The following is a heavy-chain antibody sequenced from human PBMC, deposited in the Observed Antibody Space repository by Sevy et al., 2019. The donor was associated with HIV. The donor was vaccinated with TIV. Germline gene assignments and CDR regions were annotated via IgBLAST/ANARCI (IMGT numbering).Heavy chain of an antibody. Sequence: GGSLRLSCAASGFTFSSYAMHWVRQAPGKGLEWVAVISYEGSNKYYADSVKGRFTISRDNSKNTLYLQMNSLRAEDTAVYYCARGGGSTWYYGMDVWGQGTTVTISS. CDR1: GFTFSSYA. J-gene: IGHJ6*02. V-gene: IGHV3-30-3*01. D-gene: IGHD2-15*01. CDR3: ARGGGSTWYYGMDV. CDR2: ISYEGSNK.